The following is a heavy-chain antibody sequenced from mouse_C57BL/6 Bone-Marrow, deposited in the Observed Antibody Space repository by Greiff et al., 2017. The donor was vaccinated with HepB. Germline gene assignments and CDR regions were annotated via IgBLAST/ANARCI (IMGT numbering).Heavy chain of an antibody. CDR2: IDPSDSET. D-gene: IGHD2-4*01. CDR3: ATMITTRRRSGFAY. CDR1: GYTFTSYW. Sequence: VQLQQPGAELVRPGSSVKLSCKASGYTFTSYWMHWVKQRPIQGLEWIGNIDPSDSETHYNQKFKDKATLTVDKSSSTAYMQLSSLTSEDSAVYYCATMITTRRRSGFAYWGQGTLVTVSA. V-gene: IGHV1-52*01. J-gene: IGHJ3*01.